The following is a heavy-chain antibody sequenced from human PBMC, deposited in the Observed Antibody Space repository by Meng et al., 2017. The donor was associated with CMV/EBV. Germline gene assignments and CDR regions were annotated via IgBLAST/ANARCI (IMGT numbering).Heavy chain of an antibody. Sequence: GGSLRLSCAASGFTFDDYGMSWGRQAPGKGLEWVSGINWNGGNTGYVDSVKGRFTISRDSAKNSLYLQMNSLRAEDTALYYCARGYQLKPFDLWGQGTMVTVSS. D-gene: IGHD2-2*01. V-gene: IGHV3-20*04. J-gene: IGHJ3*01. CDR3: ARGYQLKPFDL. CDR2: INWNGGNT. CDR1: GFTFDDYG.